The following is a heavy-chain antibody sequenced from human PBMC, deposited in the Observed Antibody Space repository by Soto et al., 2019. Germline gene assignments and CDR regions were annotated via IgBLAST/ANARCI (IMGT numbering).Heavy chain of an antibody. CDR1: GGSITSRGYY. CDR3: TRVSSSSWYRGPFDY. Sequence: PSETLSLTCTVSGGSITSRGYYWSWIRQLPGRGLEWIGYIYFSGTTYYNPSLRSRLSISVDTSKNQFSLKLSSVTAADTAMYYCTRVSSSSWYRGPFDYWGQGTLVTVSS. D-gene: IGHD6-13*01. V-gene: IGHV4-31*03. CDR2: IYFSGTT. J-gene: IGHJ4*02.